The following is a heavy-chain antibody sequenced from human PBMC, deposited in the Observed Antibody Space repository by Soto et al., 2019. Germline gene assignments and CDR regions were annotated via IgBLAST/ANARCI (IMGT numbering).Heavy chain of an antibody. Sequence: EVQLVESGGGLVQPGGSLSLSCVASGFTFRSYWMHWVRQAPGKGLVWVSSISNDGSSTSYADPVKGRFTISRDNAKNTLYLQMNSLRAEDTAVYYCARLPNKSPQNWGQGTLVIVSP. CDR1: GFTFRSYW. CDR2: ISNDGSST. J-gene: IGHJ1*01. V-gene: IGHV3-74*01. CDR3: ARLPNKSPQN.